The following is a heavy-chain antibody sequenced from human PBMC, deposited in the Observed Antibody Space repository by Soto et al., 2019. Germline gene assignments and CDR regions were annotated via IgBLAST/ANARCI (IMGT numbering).Heavy chain of an antibody. J-gene: IGHJ6*02. Sequence: QVQLQQWGAGLLKPSETLSLTCAVYGGSFSGYYWSWIRQPPGKGLEWIGEINHSGSNNYNPSLKSRVTISVDTSKNQFSLKLSSVTAADTAVYYCARDHDYGMDVWGQGTTVTVSS. CDR2: INHSGSN. V-gene: IGHV4-34*01. CDR1: GGSFSGYY. CDR3: ARDHDYGMDV.